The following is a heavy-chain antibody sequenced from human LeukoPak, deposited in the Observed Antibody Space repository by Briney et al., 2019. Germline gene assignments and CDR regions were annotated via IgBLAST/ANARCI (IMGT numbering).Heavy chain of an antibody. Sequence: QSGGSLRLSCAASGFTFSSYGMHWVRQAPGKGLEWVAVISYDGSNKYYADSVKGRFTISRDNAKNSLYLQMNSLRAEDTAVYYCARGPITMIVVVIPNWFDPWGQGTLVTVSS. D-gene: IGHD3-22*01. V-gene: IGHV3-30*03. CDR1: GFTFSSYG. CDR3: ARGPITMIVVVIPNWFDP. J-gene: IGHJ5*02. CDR2: ISYDGSNK.